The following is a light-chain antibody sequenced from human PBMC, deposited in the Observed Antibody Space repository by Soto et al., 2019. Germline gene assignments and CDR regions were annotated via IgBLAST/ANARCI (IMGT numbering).Light chain of an antibody. V-gene: IGKV1-5*01. J-gene: IGKJ1*01. CDR1: QTISSW. CDR3: QQYYSYPRT. Sequence: DIQMTQSPSTLSGSVGDRFTITCRASQTISSWLAWYQQKPGKAPKLLIYAASTLQSGVPSRFSGSGSGTDFTLTISCLQSEDFATYYWQQYYSYPRTFGQGTKVDIK. CDR2: AAS.